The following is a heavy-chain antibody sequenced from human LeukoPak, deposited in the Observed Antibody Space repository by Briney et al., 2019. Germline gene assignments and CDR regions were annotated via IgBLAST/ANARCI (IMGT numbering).Heavy chain of an antibody. CDR1: GFTFDDYA. J-gene: IGHJ4*02. D-gene: IGHD6-13*01. CDR3: AKGIKYSSSWYYSYFDY. CDR2: ISWNSGSI. Sequence: GGSLRLSCAASGFTFDDYAMHWVRQAPGKGLEWVPGISWNSGSIGYADSVKGRFTISRDNAKNSLYLRMNSLRAEDTALYYCAKGIKYSSSWYYSYFDYWGQGTLVTVSS. V-gene: IGHV3-9*01.